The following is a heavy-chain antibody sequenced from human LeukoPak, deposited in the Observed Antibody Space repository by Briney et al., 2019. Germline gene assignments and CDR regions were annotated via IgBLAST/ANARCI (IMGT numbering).Heavy chain of an antibody. V-gene: IGHV3-23*01. CDR3: AKDPREYCSSTSCPNWFDS. J-gene: IGHJ5*01. CDR2: ISASGGTT. CDR1: GFTFNNYA. D-gene: IGHD2-2*01. Sequence: GGSLRLSCAASGFTFNNYAMSWVRQAPGKGLEWVSAISASGGTTYYADSVKGRFTISRDNSENTLFLQMNSLRAEDTAVYYCAKDPREYCSSTSCPNWFDSWGQGTLVTVSS.